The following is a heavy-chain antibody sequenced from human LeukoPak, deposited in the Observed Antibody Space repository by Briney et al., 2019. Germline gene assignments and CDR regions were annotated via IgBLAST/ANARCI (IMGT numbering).Heavy chain of an antibody. CDR2: IYYSGSN. V-gene: IGHV4-59*08. CDR1: GDSISSYY. D-gene: IGHD1-26*01. J-gene: IGHJ6*03. Sequence: SETLSLTCTVSGDSISSYYWSWIRQPPGKGLEWIGYIYYSGSNNYNPSLKSRVTISVDTSKNQFSLKLSSVTAADTAVYYCARSFRSGYYYYYYMDVWGKGTTVTVSS. CDR3: ARSFRSGYYYYYYMDV.